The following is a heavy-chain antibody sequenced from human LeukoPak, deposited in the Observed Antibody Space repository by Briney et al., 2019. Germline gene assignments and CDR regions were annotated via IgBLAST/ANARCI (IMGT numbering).Heavy chain of an antibody. CDR3: ARHCGDYWRGFYYYYYMDV. D-gene: IGHD4-17*01. Sequence: KPGGSLKISCEGSGYSFTSYWIGWVRQMPGKGLEWVWIIYPVDSDTRYSPSFQGQFTISADTSISTAYLQWSSLKASDTAMYYCARHCGDYWRGFYYYYYMDVWGKGTTVTVSS. CDR1: GYSFTSYW. V-gene: IGHV5-51*01. J-gene: IGHJ6*03. CDR2: IYPVDSDT.